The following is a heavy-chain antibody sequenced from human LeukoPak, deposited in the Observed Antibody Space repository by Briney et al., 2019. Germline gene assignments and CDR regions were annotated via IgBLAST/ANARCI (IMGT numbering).Heavy chain of an antibody. Sequence: PSETLSLTCTVSGGSISSGSYYWSWIRQPAGKGLEWIGRIYTSGSTNYNPSLKSRVTISVDTSKNQFSLKLSSVTAADTAVYYCAGAQAESGWDRYWGQGSLVTVSS. D-gene: IGHD6-19*01. J-gene: IGHJ4*02. CDR3: AGAQAESGWDRY. CDR2: IYTSGST. CDR1: GGSISSGSYY. V-gene: IGHV4-61*02.